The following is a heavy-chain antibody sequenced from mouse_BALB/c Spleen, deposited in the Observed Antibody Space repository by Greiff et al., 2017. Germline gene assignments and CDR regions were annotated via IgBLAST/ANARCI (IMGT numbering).Heavy chain of an antibody. CDR2: ISNGGGST. CDR3: ARQGGYYYGSSPAWFAY. J-gene: IGHJ3*01. CDR1: GFTFSSYT. D-gene: IGHD1-1*01. V-gene: IGHV5-12-2*01. Sequence: EVQRVESGGGLVQPGGSLKLSCAASGFTFSSYTMSWVRQTPEKRLEWVAYISNGGGSTYYPDTVKGRFTISRDNAKNTLYLQMSSLKSEDTAMYYCARQGGYYYGSSPAWFAYWGQGTLVTVSA.